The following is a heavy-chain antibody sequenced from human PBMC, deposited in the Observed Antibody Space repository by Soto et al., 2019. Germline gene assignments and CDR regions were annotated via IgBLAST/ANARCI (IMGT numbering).Heavy chain of an antibody. CDR1: GFTFSNYS. D-gene: IGHD3-16*01. J-gene: IGHJ4*02. CDR3: AKDRLAGGFDY. Sequence: RLSCAASGFTFSNYSMSWVPQAPGKVLEWVSLVSATAGTTYYTDSVKGRFTISRDNSRNTVYLQMNSLRADDTAVYYCAKDRLAGGFDYWGQGTLVTVSS. CDR2: VSATAGTT. V-gene: IGHV3-23*01.